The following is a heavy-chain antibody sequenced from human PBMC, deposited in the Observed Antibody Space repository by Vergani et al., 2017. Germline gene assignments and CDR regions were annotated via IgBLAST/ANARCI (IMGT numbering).Heavy chain of an antibody. CDR2: IRSKAYGGTT. J-gene: IGHJ6*02. D-gene: IGHD1-14*01. CDR3: TRRRYNSYGMDV. Sequence: EVQLVESGGGLVQPGRSLRLSCTASGFTFGDYAMSWFRQAPGKGLEWVGFIRSKAYGGTTEYAASVKGRFTLSRDDSKNIAYLQMNSLKTEDTAVYYCTRRRYNSYGMDVWGQGTTVTVSS. V-gene: IGHV3-49*03. CDR1: GFTFGDYA.